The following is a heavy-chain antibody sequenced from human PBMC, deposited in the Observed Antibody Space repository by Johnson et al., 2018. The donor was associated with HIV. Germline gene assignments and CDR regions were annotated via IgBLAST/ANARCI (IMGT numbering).Heavy chain of an antibody. CDR3: ARAGSSSDDAFDI. CDR2: IFSVGGA. V-gene: IGHV3-53*05. J-gene: IGHJ3*02. Sequence: GGSLRLSCAASGFSVRTNYMSWVRQAPGKGLEWVSVIFSVGGAYYADSVKGRFIISRDNSKNMLYLHMNSLRPEDTAVYYCARAGSSSDDAFDIWGQGTMVTVSS. CDR1: GFSVRTNY. D-gene: IGHD6-6*01.